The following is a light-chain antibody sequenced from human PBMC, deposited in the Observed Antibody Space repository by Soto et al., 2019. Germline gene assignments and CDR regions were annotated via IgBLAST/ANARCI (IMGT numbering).Light chain of an antibody. V-gene: IGKV1-39*01. CDR2: AAT. CDR3: QHSFTTPWT. Sequence: DMQLTQSPSSLSASVGDRVTITCRASQSIASYLNWYQQKPGKAPKLLIYAATTLQRGVPSRFRGSGSGTYFTLTITSLQPEDFASYFCQHSFTTPWTFGQGTKVEI. CDR1: QSIASY. J-gene: IGKJ1*01.